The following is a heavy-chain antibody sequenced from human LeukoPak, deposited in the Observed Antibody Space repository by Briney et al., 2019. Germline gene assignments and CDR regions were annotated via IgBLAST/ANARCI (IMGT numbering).Heavy chain of an antibody. J-gene: IGHJ5*02. V-gene: IGHV4-30-4*01. CDR1: GGSISSGDYY. Sequence: SETLSLTCTVSGGSISSGDYYWSWIRQPPGKGLEWIGYIYYSESTYYNPSLKGRITISVDTSKNQFSLKLSSVTAADTAVYYCARGIWFGAAPFDPWGQGTLVTVSS. D-gene: IGHD3-10*01. CDR3: ARGIWFGAAPFDP. CDR2: IYYSEST.